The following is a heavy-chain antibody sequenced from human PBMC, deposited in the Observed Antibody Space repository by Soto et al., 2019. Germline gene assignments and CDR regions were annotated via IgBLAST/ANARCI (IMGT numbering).Heavy chain of an antibody. J-gene: IGHJ4*02. CDR2: ISSSSNYI. V-gene: IGHV3-21*01. Sequence: EMQLVESGGGLVKPGGSLRLSCAASGFTFSSYSMNWVRQAPGKGLEWVSSISSSSNYIYYADSVKGRFTISRDNAKNSLYPQMNSLRAEDTAVYYCARDLVGATIWGQGTLVTVSS. CDR3: ARDLVGATI. CDR1: GFTFSSYS. D-gene: IGHD1-26*01.